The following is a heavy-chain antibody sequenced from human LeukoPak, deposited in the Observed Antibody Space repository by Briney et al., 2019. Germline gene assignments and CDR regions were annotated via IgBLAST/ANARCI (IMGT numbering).Heavy chain of an antibody. CDR2: IYHSGST. J-gene: IGHJ4*02. D-gene: IGHD6-19*01. CDR3: ARVAAVAGSFDY. V-gene: IGHV4-30-2*05. Sequence: SETLSLTCTVSGGSISSGGYYWSWIRQPPGKGLEWIGYIYHSGSTYYNPSLKSRVTISVDTSKNQFSLKLSSVTAADTAVYYCARVAAVAGSFDYWGQGTLVTVSS. CDR1: GGSISSGGYY.